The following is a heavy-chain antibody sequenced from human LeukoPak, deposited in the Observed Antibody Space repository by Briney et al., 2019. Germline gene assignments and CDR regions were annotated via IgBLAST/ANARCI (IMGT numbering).Heavy chain of an antibody. CDR3: ARDLVTVTKGFDI. CDR1: NDSFSSHY. D-gene: IGHD4-17*01. CDR2: ISYIGST. V-gene: IGHV4-59*11. J-gene: IGHJ3*02. Sequence: SETLSLTGAASNDSFSSHYWTWIRHPPGKGLEWIGYISYIGSTNYNPSLKSRVTISIDTSKKQFFLKLSSVTATDTAVYYCARDLVTVTKGFDIWGQGTMVSVSS.